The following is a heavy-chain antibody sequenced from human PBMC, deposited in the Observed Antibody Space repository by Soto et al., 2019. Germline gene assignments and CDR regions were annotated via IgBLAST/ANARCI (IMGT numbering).Heavy chain of an antibody. CDR2: ISYGGSNK. D-gene: IGHD2-15*01. J-gene: IGHJ3*02. Sequence: QVQLVESGGGVVQPGRSLRLSCAASGFTFSSYGMHWVRQAPGKGLEWVAVISYGGSNKYYADSVKGRFTISRDNSKNTLYLQMNSLRAEDTAVYYCAKDDGPPYCSGGSCYSGDAFDIWGQGTMVTVSS. V-gene: IGHV3-30*18. CDR3: AKDDGPPYCSGGSCYSGDAFDI. CDR1: GFTFSSYG.